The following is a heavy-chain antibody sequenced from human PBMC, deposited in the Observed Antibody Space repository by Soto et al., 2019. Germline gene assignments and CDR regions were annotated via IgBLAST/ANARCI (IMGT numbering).Heavy chain of an antibody. V-gene: IGHV3-30*18. Sequence: QVHLVESGGGVVQPGRSLRLSCEVSGITFSRYGMNWVRQAAGKGLEWVAAISFDGSTKYYADSVKGRFTISRDNSRDTLFLAVNSLRAEDTAVYYCAKDAVTRGGDCPFDHWGQGTLVTVSS. CDR1: GITFSRYG. CDR2: ISFDGSTK. J-gene: IGHJ4*02. D-gene: IGHD2-21*02. CDR3: AKDAVTRGGDCPFDH.